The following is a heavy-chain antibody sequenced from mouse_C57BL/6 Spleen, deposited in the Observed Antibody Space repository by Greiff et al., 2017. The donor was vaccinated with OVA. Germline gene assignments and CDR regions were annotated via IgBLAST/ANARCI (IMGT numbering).Heavy chain of an antibody. CDR3: TRNTTVVAGPYFDL. V-gene: IGHV1-5*01. CDR2: IYPGNSDT. Sequence: EVQLQQSGTVLARPGASVKMSCKTSGYTFTSYWMHWVKQRPGQGLEWIGAIYPGNSDTSYNQKFKGKAKLTAVTSASTAYMELSSLTNEDSAVYYCTRNTTVVAGPYFDLWGQGTTLTVSS. CDR1: GYTFTSYW. J-gene: IGHJ2*01. D-gene: IGHD1-1*01.